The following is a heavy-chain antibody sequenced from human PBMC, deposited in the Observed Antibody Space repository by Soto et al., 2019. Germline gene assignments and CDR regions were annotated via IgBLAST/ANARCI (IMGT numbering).Heavy chain of an antibody. CDR3: LTDPGEYETF. V-gene: IGHV3-15*01. J-gene: IGHJ4*02. CDR2: IKRTANAEAP. Sequence: EQQLVESGGGLVKPGESLRLSCAVSGITFINAWMSWVRQARGKGLEWVARIKRTANAEAPDYAASVKGRFIISSDDSKRMLHLQMNNLKAEDTAVYYCLTDPGEYETFWGQGTLVTVSS. CDR1: GITFINAW. D-gene: IGHD4-17*01.